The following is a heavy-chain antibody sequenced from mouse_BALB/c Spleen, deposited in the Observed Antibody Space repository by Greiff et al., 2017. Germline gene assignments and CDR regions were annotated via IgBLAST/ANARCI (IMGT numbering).Heavy chain of an antibody. V-gene: IGHV5-9-4*01. D-gene: IGHD2-1*01. CDR3: SRDDPMVMGGNHYYAMDY. CDR1: GFTFSSYA. J-gene: IGHJ4*01. Sequence: EVQRVESGGGLVKPGGSLKLSCAASGFTFSSYAMSWVRQSPEKRLEWVAEISSGGSYTYYPDTVTGRFTISRDNAKNTLYLEMSSLRSEDTAMYYCSRDDPMVMGGNHYYAMDYWGQGTSVTVSS. CDR2: ISSGGSYT.